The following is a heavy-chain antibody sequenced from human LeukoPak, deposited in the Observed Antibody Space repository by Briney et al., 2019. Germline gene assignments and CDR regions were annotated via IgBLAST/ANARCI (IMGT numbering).Heavy chain of an antibody. CDR1: GFTFSSYE. J-gene: IGHJ4*02. D-gene: IGHD3-16*01. CDR2: ISSSGSTI. CDR3: AILRGGTVASFEY. V-gene: IGHV3-48*03. Sequence: GGSLRLSCAASGFTFSSYEMNWVRQAPGKGLEWVSYISSSGSTIYYADSVKGRFTISRDNAKNSLYLQMNSLRVGDTAVYYCAILRGGTVASFEYWGQGTLVTVSS.